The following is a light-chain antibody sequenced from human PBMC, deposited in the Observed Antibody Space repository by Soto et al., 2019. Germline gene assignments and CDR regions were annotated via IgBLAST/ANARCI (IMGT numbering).Light chain of an antibody. CDR2: AXN. CDR3: AAWDDSLKGWV. V-gene: IGLV1-44*01. J-gene: IGLJ3*02. CDR1: SSNIGSET. Sequence: QSVLTQPPSASGTPGQRVTISCSGSSSNIGSETVNWYQQVPGTAPKLLIYAXNXRXXXXXXRXXXSKSGTSASLAIGGLQSEDEADYYCAAWDDSLKGWVFGGGTKLTVL.